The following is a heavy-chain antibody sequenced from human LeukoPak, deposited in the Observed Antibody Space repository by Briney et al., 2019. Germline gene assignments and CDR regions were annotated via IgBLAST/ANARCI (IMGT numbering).Heavy chain of an antibody. V-gene: IGHV4-34*01. Sequence: KPSETLSLTCAVYDRSLKGCYWSWIRQSPGRGLEWIGQINYGGISTYNLALKSRVAISLDTPKKQFSLRLTSMTAADTAVYYSARGGVIENWNGAHWFDPWGRGTPVTVAS. CDR1: DRSLKGCY. CDR2: INYGGIS. J-gene: IGHJ5*02. CDR3: ARGGVIENWNGAHWFDP. D-gene: IGHD1-1*01.